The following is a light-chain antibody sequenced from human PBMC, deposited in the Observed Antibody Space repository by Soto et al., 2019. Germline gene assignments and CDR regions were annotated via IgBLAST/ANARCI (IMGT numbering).Light chain of an antibody. CDR2: LNSDDSH. V-gene: IGLV4-69*01. CDR1: SGHSSYA. Sequence: QLVLTQSPSASASLGASVKLTCTLSSGHSSYAIAWHQQQPEKGPRYLMKLNSDDSHSKGDGIPDRFSGSSSGAERYLTIPSLQSEDEADYYCQTWGTGIGVFGGGTKMTVL. J-gene: IGLJ3*02. CDR3: QTWGTGIGV.